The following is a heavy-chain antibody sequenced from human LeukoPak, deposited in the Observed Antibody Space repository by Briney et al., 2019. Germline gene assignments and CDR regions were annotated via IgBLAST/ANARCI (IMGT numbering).Heavy chain of an antibody. CDR2: IYYSGST. Sequence: SETLSLTCTVSGGSISSSSYYWGWIRQPPGKELEWIGSIYYSGSTYYNPSLKSRVTISVDTSKNQFSLKLSSVTAADTAVYYCARDAGRYSGYDSEYWGQGTLVTVSS. D-gene: IGHD5-12*01. V-gene: IGHV4-39*07. CDR1: GGSISSSSYY. J-gene: IGHJ4*02. CDR3: ARDAGRYSGYDSEY.